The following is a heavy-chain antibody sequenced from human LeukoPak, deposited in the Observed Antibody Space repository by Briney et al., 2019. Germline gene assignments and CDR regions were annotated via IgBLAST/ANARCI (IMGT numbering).Heavy chain of an antibody. CDR2: ISSSGTSI. CDR3: ARVVVRGVSVFYFGY. Sequence: PGGSLRLSCAASGFTFSDYYMSWIRQAPGKGLEWVSYISSSGTSIYYADSVKGRFTISRDNAKNSLYLQMNSLRAEDTAVYYCARVVVRGVSVFYFGYWGQGTLVTVSS. J-gene: IGHJ4*02. V-gene: IGHV3-11*01. CDR1: GFTFSDYY. D-gene: IGHD3-10*01.